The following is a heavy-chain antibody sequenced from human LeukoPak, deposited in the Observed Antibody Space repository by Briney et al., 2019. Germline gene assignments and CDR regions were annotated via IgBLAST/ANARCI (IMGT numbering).Heavy chain of an antibody. CDR3: ARVPLYCSDGRCYVNYYYYHMDV. CDR2: ISSSGSTI. CDR1: GFTFSSYE. J-gene: IGHJ6*03. D-gene: IGHD2-15*01. Sequence: PGGSLRLSCAASGFTFSSYEMNWVRQAPGKGLEWVSYISSSGSTIYYADSVKGRFTISRDNAKSSLYLQMNSLRAEDTAVYFRARVPLYCSDGRCYVNYYYYHMDVWGKGTTVTVSS. V-gene: IGHV3-48*03.